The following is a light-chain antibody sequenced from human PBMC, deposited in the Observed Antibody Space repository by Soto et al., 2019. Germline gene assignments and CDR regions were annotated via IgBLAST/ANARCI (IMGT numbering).Light chain of an antibody. CDR1: QSISIN. Sequence: EIVLTQSPGTLSVSPGDRVTLSCRASQSISINLAWYQHKPGQAPRLLIHGASTRATGVPARISGSGSGTEVTLTISSMQYEDFAVYYCQQFRNWPWTFGQGTKVEVK. CDR2: GAS. CDR3: QQFRNWPWT. V-gene: IGKV3D-15*01. J-gene: IGKJ1*01.